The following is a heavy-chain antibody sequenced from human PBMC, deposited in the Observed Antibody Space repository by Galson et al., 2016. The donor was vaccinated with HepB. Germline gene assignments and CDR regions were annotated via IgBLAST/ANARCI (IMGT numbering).Heavy chain of an antibody. Sequence: SVKVSCKASGYTFTSYHMHWVRQAPGQGLEWMGIIKPSDSSTSYAQKFQGRVTMTRDTSTSTVYMEVSSLISEDTAVYYCARDGIYGSGTYSAFDIWGQGTMVTVSS. D-gene: IGHD3-10*01. V-gene: IGHV1-46*01. CDR3: ARDGIYGSGTYSAFDI. CDR1: GYTFTSYH. J-gene: IGHJ3*02. CDR2: IKPSDSST.